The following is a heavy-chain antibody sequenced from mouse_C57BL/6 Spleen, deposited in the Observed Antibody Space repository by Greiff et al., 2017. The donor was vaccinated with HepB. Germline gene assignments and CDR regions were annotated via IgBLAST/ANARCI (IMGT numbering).Heavy chain of an antibody. Sequence: QVQLQQSGAELVRPGASVTLSCKASGYTFTDYEMHWVKQTPVHGLEWIGAIDPETGGTAYNQKFKGKAILTADKSSSTAYMELRSLTSEDSAVYYCTRGANWPYAMDYWGQGTSVTVSS. CDR2: IDPETGGT. CDR3: TRGANWPYAMDY. J-gene: IGHJ4*01. CDR1: GYTFTDYE. V-gene: IGHV1-15*01. D-gene: IGHD4-1*01.